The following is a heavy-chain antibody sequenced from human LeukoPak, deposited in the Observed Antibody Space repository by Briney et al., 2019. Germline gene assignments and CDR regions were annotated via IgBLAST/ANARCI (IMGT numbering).Heavy chain of an antibody. D-gene: IGHD1-1*01. CDR1: GYTLTELS. CDR3: ATVSGEGELVDP. Sequence: ASVKVSCKVSGYTLTELSMHWVRQAPGKGLEWMGGFDPEDGETTYAQKFQGRVTMTEDTSTDTAYMELSSLRSEDTAVYYCATVSGEGELVDPWGQGTLVTVSS. J-gene: IGHJ5*02. CDR2: FDPEDGET. V-gene: IGHV1-24*01.